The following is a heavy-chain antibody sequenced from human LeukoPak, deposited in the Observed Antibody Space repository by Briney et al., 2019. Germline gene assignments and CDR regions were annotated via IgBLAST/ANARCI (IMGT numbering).Heavy chain of an antibody. CDR1: GYTFTTYG. Sequence: ASVKVSCKASGYTFTTYGISWVRQAPGQGLEWMGWISGSNGNTNYAQKLLGRVTMTTDTSTSTAYMELRSLRSDDLAVYYCARDPNGVVDYWGQGTLVTVSS. D-gene: IGHD2-8*01. CDR2: ISGSNGNT. CDR3: ARDPNGVVDY. J-gene: IGHJ4*02. V-gene: IGHV1-18*03.